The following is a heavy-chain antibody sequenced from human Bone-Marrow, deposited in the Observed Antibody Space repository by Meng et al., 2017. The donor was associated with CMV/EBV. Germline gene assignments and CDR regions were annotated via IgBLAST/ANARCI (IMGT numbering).Heavy chain of an antibody. Sequence: QVQLQESGPGLVKPSXXLXLTCTXSGGSISSGDYYWSWIRQPPGKGLEWIGYIYYSGSTYYNPSLKSRVTISVDTSKNQFSLKLSSVTAADTAVYYCARGPYSSSWNYYFDYWGQGTLVTVSS. V-gene: IGHV4-30-4*08. CDR1: GGSISSGDYY. D-gene: IGHD6-13*01. CDR2: IYYSGST. J-gene: IGHJ4*02. CDR3: ARGPYSSSWNYYFDY.